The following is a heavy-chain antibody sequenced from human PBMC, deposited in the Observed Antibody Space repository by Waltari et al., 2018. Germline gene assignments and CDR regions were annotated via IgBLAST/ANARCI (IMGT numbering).Heavy chain of an antibody. CDR1: GFTFSSYS. CDR3: VRPADYYYYYMDV. CDR2: ISSSSSYT. J-gene: IGHJ6*03. Sequence: EVQLVESGGGLVKPGGSLRLSCAASGFTFSSYSMNWVRQAPGKGVEWVASISSSSSYTYYADSVKGRFTSARDNAKNSLYLQMNSLRAEDTAVYYCVRPADYYYYYMDVWGKGTTVTVS. V-gene: IGHV3-21*01.